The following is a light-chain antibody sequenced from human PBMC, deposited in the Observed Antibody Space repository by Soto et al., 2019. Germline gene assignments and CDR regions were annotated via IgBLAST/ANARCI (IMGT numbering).Light chain of an antibody. J-gene: IGLJ3*02. CDR2: SDN. V-gene: IGLV1-40*01. CDR1: SSNIGAGYD. Sequence: QSVLTQPPSVSGAPGQRVTISCTGSSSNIGAGYDVHWYQQLPGTAPKLLIYSDNSRPSGVPDRFSGSKSGTSASLAITGLQAEDEADYYCQSFDSSLSGWVFGGGPKLTVL. CDR3: QSFDSSLSGWV.